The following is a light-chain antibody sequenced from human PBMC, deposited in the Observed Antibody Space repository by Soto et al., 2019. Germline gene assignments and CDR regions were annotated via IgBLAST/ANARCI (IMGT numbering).Light chain of an antibody. J-gene: IGKJ1*01. V-gene: IGKV3-20*01. Sequence: EIVLTQSPGTLSLSPGERATLSCRASQSFNSIYLAWYQQKPGQAPRLLIYGASRRATAIPDRFSGSGSGTDCTLTISRLEPEDFAVYYCHQYDSWTFGQGTKVDIK. CDR3: HQYDSWT. CDR1: QSFNSIY. CDR2: GAS.